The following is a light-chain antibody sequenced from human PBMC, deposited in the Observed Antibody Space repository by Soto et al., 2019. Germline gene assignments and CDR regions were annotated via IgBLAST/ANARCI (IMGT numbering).Light chain of an antibody. CDR3: SSYTSSSTLA. V-gene: IGLV2-14*01. CDR1: SSDVGGYNY. CDR2: DVS. Sequence: QSALTQPASVSGSPGQSITISCTGTSSDVGGYNYVSWYQQHPGKAPKLMIYDVSDRPSGVSNRFSDSKSGNTASLTISGLQAEDEADYYCSSYTSSSTLAFGGGTKVTVL. J-gene: IGLJ2*01.